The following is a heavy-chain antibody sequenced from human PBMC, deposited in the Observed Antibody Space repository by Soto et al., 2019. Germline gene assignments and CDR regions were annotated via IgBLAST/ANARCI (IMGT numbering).Heavy chain of an antibody. CDR2: IGALLYNDAT. CDR1: GYTLDNHA. CDR3: ARGTKGAGGWYFDL. Sequence: QIQVVQSEVEVKRPGASVRISCKASGYTLDNHAITWVRQAPGQGPEWMGWIGALLYNDATNYARKFQGRLTMARDTSPNTVYMDLGSLRSDDTAIYYCARGTKGAGGWYFDLWGRGTLVVVSS. J-gene: IGHJ2*01. V-gene: IGHV1-18*01. D-gene: IGHD2-8*01.